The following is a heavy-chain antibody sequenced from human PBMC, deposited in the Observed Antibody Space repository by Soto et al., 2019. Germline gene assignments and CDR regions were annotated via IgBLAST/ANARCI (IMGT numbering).Heavy chain of an antibody. Sequence: GGSLRLSCAASGFTFSSYGMHWVRQAPGKGLEWVAVIWYDGSNKYYADSVKGRFTISRDNSKNTLYLQMNSLRAEDTAVYYCARDLLDYDFWSGIDYWGQGTLVTVSS. J-gene: IGHJ4*02. D-gene: IGHD3-3*01. CDR3: ARDLLDYDFWSGIDY. V-gene: IGHV3-33*01. CDR2: IWYDGSNK. CDR1: GFTFSSYG.